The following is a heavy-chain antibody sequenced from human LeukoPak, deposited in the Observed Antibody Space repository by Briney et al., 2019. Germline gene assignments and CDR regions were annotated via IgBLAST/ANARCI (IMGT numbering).Heavy chain of an antibody. D-gene: IGHD3-9*01. Sequence: PSETLSLTCAVYGGSFSGYYWSWIRQPPGKGREWVGEINHSGCTNYNPSLTSRVTISVDTSKNQFSLKLSSVTAADTAVYYCAGVQRYFDWQEDYWGQGTLVTVSS. CDR1: GGSFSGYY. V-gene: IGHV4-34*01. CDR3: AGVQRYFDWQEDY. CDR2: INHSGCT. J-gene: IGHJ4*02.